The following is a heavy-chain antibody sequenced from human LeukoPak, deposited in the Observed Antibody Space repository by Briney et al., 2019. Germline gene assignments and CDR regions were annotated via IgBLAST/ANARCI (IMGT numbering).Heavy chain of an antibody. J-gene: IGHJ5*02. D-gene: IGHD3-9*01. CDR1: GGSISSGSYY. CDR2: IYYSGGT. V-gene: IGHV4-61*01. Sequence: SETLSLTCTVSGGSISSGSYYWSWIRQPPGKGLEWIGYIYYSGGTNYNPSLKSRVTISVDTSKNQFSLKLSSVTAADTAVYYCARGPHHYDILTGYYGNWFDPWGQGTLVTVSS. CDR3: ARGPHHYDILTGYYGNWFDP.